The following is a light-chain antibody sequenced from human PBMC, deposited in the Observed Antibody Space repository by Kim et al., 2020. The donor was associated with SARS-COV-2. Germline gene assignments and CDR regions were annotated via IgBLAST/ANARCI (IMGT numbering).Light chain of an antibody. CDR3: HQYGYSPHT. V-gene: IGKV3-20*01. Sequence: VLTQSPGTLSLSPGERATLSCRTSQRVAGTYFAWYQQKPGQAPRLLIYGASNRATDTPHRFSGSGSGTDFTLTISRLEAEDSAVYYCHQYGYSPHTFGGGTKVDIK. J-gene: IGKJ4*01. CDR2: GAS. CDR1: QRVAGTY.